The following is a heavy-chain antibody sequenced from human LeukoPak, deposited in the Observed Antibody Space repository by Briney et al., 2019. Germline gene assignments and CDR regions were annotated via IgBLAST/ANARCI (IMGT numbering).Heavy chain of an antibody. D-gene: IGHD6-6*01. CDR2: INPNSDGT. J-gene: IGHJ4*02. V-gene: IGHV1-2*02. CDR3: ARSSSSIAARHGY. CDR1: GYTFTDYY. Sequence: ASVKVSCKASGYTFTDYYMHWVRQAPGQGLEWMGWINPNSDGTNYAQKFQGRVTMTRDTSISTAYMELSRLRSDDTAVYYCARSSSSIAARHGYWGQGTLVTVSS.